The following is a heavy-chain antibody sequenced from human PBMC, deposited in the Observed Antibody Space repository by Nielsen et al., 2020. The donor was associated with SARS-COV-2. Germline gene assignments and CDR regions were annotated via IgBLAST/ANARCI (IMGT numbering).Heavy chain of an antibody. CDR3: AKTDRDGSSSWPGSPAFDI. D-gene: IGHD6-13*01. J-gene: IGHJ3*02. V-gene: IGHV3-7*03. Sequence: GESLKISCAASGFTFSSYWMSWVRQAPGKGLEWVANIKQDGSEKYYVDSVKGRFTISRDNAKNSLYLQMNSLRAEDTAVYYCAKTDRDGSSSWPGSPAFDIWGQGTMVTVSS. CDR2: IKQDGSEK. CDR1: GFTFSSYW.